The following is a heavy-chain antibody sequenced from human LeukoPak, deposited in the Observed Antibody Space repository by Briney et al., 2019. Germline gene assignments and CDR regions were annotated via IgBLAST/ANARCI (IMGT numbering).Heavy chain of an antibody. J-gene: IGHJ4*02. D-gene: IGHD2-15*01. CDR3: ARTYCRGGSCHFDY. Sequence: PSETLSLTCTVSGGSISNYYWSWIRQPPGKGLVWVGYIYYSGNTDYNPSLKSRVTMSVDPSKNQFSLKLNSVTAADTAVYYCARTYCRGGSCHFDYWGEGTLVTVS. V-gene: IGHV4-59*01. CDR1: GGSISNYY. CDR2: IYYSGNT.